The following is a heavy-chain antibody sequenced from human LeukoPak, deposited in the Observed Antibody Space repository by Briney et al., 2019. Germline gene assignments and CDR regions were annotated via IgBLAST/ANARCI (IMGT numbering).Heavy chain of an antibody. CDR3: ARQQSDTSLFDP. CDR2: IFYSGSA. Sequence: SETLSLTCTVSGGSISSYYWSWIRQPPGKGLEWIGMIFYSGSAYYTPSLRGRVTLSVDTSRNQFSLNLISVTAVDTGVYFCARQQSDTSLFDPWGQGTLVTVSS. J-gene: IGHJ5*02. V-gene: IGHV4-59*04. D-gene: IGHD2-21*02. CDR1: GGSISSYY.